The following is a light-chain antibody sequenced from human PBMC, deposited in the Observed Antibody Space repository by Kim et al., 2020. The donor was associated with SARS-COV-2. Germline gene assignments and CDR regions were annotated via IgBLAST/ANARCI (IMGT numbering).Light chain of an antibody. Sequence: GQRVTISCSGTSSSIGSHTVNWYQHLPGTAPKLLIYNNSQRPSGVPDRFSGSKSGTSASLAISGLQSADEADYYCAAWGDLLKGPLFGGGTQLTVL. J-gene: IGLJ3*02. CDR1: SSSIGSHT. CDR2: NNS. V-gene: IGLV1-44*01. CDR3: AAWGDLLKGPL.